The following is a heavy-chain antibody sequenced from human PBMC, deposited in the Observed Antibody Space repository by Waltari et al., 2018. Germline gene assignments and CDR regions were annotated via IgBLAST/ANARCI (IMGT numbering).Heavy chain of an antibody. CDR3: ARDVAITIFGVVIPKWFDP. D-gene: IGHD3-3*01. J-gene: IGHJ5*02. Sequence: QVQLQESGPGLVKPSETLSLTCTVSGGSISSYYWSWIRQPAGKGLEWIGRIYTSGRTNYNPSLKSRVTMSVDTSKNQFSLKLSSVTAADTAVYYCARDVAITIFGVVIPKWFDPWGQGTLVTVSS. CDR2: IYTSGRT. CDR1: GGSISSYY. V-gene: IGHV4-4*07.